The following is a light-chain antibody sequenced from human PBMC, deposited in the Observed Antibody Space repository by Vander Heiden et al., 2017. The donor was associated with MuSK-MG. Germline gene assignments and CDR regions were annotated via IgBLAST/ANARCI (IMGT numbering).Light chain of an antibody. CDR1: QSISSY. CDR2: VAS. V-gene: IGKV1-39*01. CDR3: LQGYSTRG. J-gene: IGKJ3*01. Sequence: IQMTQSPPSPSAPVGASVTSTCLASQSISSYLDWYQQKPGKAPKLLIYVASSLQCGVPSRFSGSGSGTDFTLTISSLQPEDFAAYYCLQGYSTRGFGPGTKVDIK.